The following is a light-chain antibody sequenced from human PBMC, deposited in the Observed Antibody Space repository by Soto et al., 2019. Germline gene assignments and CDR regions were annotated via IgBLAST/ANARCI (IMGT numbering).Light chain of an antibody. Sequence: EIVLTQSPATLSLSPWERATLSCMAGQMVSIYLSWYQQKPGQAPRLLIYDASNRATGIPARFSGSGSGTDFTLTISSLQSEDFAVYYCQQYNNWPPITFGQGTRLEIK. CDR2: DAS. J-gene: IGKJ5*01. CDR1: QMVSIY. V-gene: IGKV3-11*01. CDR3: QQYNNWPPIT.